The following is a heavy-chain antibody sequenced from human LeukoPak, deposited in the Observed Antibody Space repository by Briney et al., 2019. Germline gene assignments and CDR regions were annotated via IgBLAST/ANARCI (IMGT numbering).Heavy chain of an antibody. V-gene: IGHV3-33*01. CDR2: ICYDGSNK. J-gene: IGHJ4*02. Sequence: PGRSLRLSCAASGFTFSSYGMHWVRQAPGKGLEWVALICYDGSNKYYADSVKGRFTISRDNSKNTLYLQMNSLRAEDTAVYYCARDANYYFDYWGQGALVTVSS. CDR3: ARDANYYFDY. D-gene: IGHD1-7*01. CDR1: GFTFSSYG.